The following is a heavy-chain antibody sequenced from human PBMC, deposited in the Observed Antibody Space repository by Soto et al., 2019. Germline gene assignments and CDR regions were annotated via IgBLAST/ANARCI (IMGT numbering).Heavy chain of an antibody. CDR2: ISYDRSNK. CDR1: WLTFSSYA. V-gene: IGHV3-30-3*01. J-gene: IGHJ4*02. Sequence: LRLACXASWLTFSSYAIHWVRDSAVKALEWVAFISYDRSNKYYAESVKGRFTISRDNSKKTLYLQMNSLRAEEKAVYYCARAKSGASVRGVIIKKHSEYWGQGTLVTVYS. CDR3: ARAKSGASVRGVIIKKHSEY. D-gene: IGHD3-10*01.